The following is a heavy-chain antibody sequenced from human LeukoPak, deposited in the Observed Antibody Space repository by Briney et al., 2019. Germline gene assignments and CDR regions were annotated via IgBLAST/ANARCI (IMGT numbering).Heavy chain of an antibody. V-gene: IGHV3-30*01. CDR3: ARDESGYYHNWFDP. CDR1: GFTFSSYA. Sequence: GGSLRLSCAASGFTFSSYAMHWIRQAPGKGLEWVAVISYDGSNKYYADSVKGRFTISRDNSKNTLYLQMNSLRAEDTAVYYCARDESGYYHNWFDPWGQGTLVTVSS. CDR2: ISYDGSNK. D-gene: IGHD3-3*01. J-gene: IGHJ5*02.